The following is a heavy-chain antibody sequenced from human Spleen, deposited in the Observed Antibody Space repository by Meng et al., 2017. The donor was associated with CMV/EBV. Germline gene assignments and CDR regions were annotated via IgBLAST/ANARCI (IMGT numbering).Heavy chain of an antibody. CDR3: ARENYHYYYYAMDV. CDR2: IYYTGST. J-gene: IGHJ6*02. CDR1: GGSISSYY. Sequence: SETLSLTCTVSGGSISSYYWTWVRQPPGKGLEWIGYIYYTGSTNYNPSLKSRVTISIDTSKNQFSLNLNSVTAADTAVYYCARENYHYYYYAMDVWGQGATVTVSS. D-gene: IGHD1-7*01. V-gene: IGHV4-59*01.